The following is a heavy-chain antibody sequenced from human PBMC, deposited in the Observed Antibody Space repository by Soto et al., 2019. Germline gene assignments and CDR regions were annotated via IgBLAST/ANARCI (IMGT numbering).Heavy chain of an antibody. CDR3: TSDTARVYYGMDV. Sequence: GGSLRLSCAASGFTVSSNYMSWVRQAPGKGLEWVGRIRSKANSYATAYAASVKGRFTISRDDSKNTAYLQMNSLKTEDTAVYYCTSDTARVYYGMDVWGQGTTVTVSS. J-gene: IGHJ6*02. D-gene: IGHD5-18*01. CDR2: IRSKANSYAT. CDR1: GFTVSSNY. V-gene: IGHV3-73*01.